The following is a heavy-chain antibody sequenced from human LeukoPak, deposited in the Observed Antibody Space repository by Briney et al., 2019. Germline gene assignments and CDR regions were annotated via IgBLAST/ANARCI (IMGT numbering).Heavy chain of an antibody. CDR1: GGSFSGNY. Sequence: SETLSLTCAVYGGSFSGNYWSWIRQPPEKGLEWVGEINHSGSTNSNPALKTRVTVSVDTSKNQFSLKLSSVTAADTAVYYCARGGGNLLPYFDPKYYYYMDVWGKGTTVTVSS. V-gene: IGHV4-34*01. D-gene: IGHD3-9*01. CDR2: INHSGST. J-gene: IGHJ6*03. CDR3: ARGGGNLLPYFDPKYYYYMDV.